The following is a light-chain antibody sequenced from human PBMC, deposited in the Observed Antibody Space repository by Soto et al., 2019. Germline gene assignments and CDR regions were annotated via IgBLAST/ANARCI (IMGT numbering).Light chain of an antibody. Sequence: EIVLTQSPGTLSLSPGERATLSCRASHSVSSTYLAWYQQKPGQAPRLLIYGASSRATGIPDRFSGSGSGTDFTRTISRLEPEDFAVYYCQQYGSSPPYTFGQGTKLEI. CDR3: QQYGSSPPYT. V-gene: IGKV3-20*01. CDR1: HSVSSTY. J-gene: IGKJ2*01. CDR2: GAS.